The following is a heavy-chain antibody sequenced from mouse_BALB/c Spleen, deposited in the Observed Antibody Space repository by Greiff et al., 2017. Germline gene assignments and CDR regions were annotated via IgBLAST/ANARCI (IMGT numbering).Heavy chain of an antibody. CDR3: ARDGNYVVPFAY. CDR1: GYTFTDYN. D-gene: IGHD2-1*01. CDR2: IYPYNGGT. Sequence: EVQLQESGPELVKPGASVKISCKASGYTFTDYNMHWVKQSHGKSLEWIGYIYPYNGGTGYNQKFKSKATLTVDNSSSTAYMELRSLTSEDSAVYYCARDGNYVVPFAYWGQGTLVTVSA. J-gene: IGHJ3*01. V-gene: IGHV1S29*02.